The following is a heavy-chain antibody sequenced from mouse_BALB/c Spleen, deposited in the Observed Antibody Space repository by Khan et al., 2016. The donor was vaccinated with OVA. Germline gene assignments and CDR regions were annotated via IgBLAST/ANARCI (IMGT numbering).Heavy chain of an antibody. J-gene: IGHJ4*01. CDR2: INTYTGEP. Sequence: QIQLVQSGPELKKPGETVKISCKASGYTFTNYGMNWVKQAPGKGLKWMGWINTYTGEPTYADDFKGRFASSLEPSASTAYLQINTLKNEATATDFCGRPPYLPCVMAYWGQGTSGNGSS. D-gene: IGHD2-10*01. CDR1: GYTFTNYG. V-gene: IGHV9-3-1*01. CDR3: GRPPYLPCVMAY.